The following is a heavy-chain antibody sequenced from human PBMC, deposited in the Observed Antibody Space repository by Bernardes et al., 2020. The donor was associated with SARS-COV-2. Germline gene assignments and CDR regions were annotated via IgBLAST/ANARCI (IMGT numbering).Heavy chain of an antibody. CDR3: ARAYGYCTGGVCQMLGYYYGMDV. CDR1: GYTFTSYG. V-gene: IGHV1-18*01. J-gene: IGHJ6*02. Sequence: ASVKVSCKASGYTFTSYGISWVRQAPGQGLEWMGWISAYNGNTNYAQKLQGRVTMTTDTSTSTAYMELRSLRSDDTAVYYCARAYGYCTGGVCQMLGYYYGMDVWGQGTTVTVSS. CDR2: ISAYNGNT. D-gene: IGHD2-8*02.